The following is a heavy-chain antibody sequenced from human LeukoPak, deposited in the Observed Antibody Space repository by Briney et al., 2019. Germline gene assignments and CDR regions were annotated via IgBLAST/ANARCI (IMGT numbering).Heavy chain of an antibody. V-gene: IGHV3-23*01. CDR1: GFTFSSYA. CDR2: ISGSGGST. D-gene: IGHD3-22*01. J-gene: IGHJ4*02. Sequence: GGSLRLSCAASGFTFSSYAVSWVRQAPGKGLEWVSAISGSGGSTYYADSVKGRFTISRDNSKNTLYLQMNSLRAEDTAVYYCAKDAVYYDSSGYPESYFDYWGQGTLVTVSS. CDR3: AKDAVYYDSSGYPESYFDY.